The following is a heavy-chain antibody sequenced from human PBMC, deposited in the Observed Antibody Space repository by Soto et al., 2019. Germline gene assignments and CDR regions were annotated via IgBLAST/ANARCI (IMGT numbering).Heavy chain of an antibody. D-gene: IGHD6-19*01. Sequence: QVQLVQSGAEVKKPGASVKVSCKASGYTFTSYAMHWVRQAPGQRLEWMGWINAGNGNTKYSQKFQGRVTITGDTSASTAYMELSSLRSEDTAVYYCARVVGIAVDDYWGQGTLVTVSS. CDR3: ARVVGIAVDDY. CDR1: GYTFTSYA. V-gene: IGHV1-3*01. CDR2: INAGNGNT. J-gene: IGHJ4*02.